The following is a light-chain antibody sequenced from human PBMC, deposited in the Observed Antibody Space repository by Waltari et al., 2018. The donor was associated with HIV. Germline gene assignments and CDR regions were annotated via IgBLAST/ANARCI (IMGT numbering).Light chain of an antibody. V-gene: IGLV3-21*02. J-gene: IGLJ2*01. CDR2: DDT. CDR3: QVWDTRSDHPVV. Sequence: SYFLTQPPSVSVAPGQTARITCGGHTIGSRSVHWYQQKPGQAPVMVVFDDTHRPSGIPERFSGSNSGNTATLTITRVEAGDEADYFCQVWDTRSDHPVVFGGGTNLTVL. CDR1: TIGSRS.